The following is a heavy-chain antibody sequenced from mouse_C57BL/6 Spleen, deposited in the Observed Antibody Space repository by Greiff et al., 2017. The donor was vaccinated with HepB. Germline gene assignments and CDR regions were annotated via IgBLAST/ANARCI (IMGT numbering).Heavy chain of an antibody. CDR3: ARLDYSKGLDY. CDR2: ISGGGGNT. J-gene: IGHJ2*01. Sequence: EVKLQESGGGLVKPGGSLKLSCAASGFTFSSYTMSWVRQTPEKRLEWVATISGGGGNTYYPDSVKGRFTISRDNAKNTLYLQMSSLRSEDTALYYCARLDYSKGLDYWGQGTTLTVSS. V-gene: IGHV5-9*01. CDR1: GFTFSSYT. D-gene: IGHD2-5*01.